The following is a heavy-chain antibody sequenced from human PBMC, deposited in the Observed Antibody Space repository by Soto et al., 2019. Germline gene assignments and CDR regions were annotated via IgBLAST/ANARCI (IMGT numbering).Heavy chain of an antibody. J-gene: IGHJ4*02. Sequence: SETLSLTCAVSGYSISIGSYCGCIRQPPGKGLEWIGSFYHSGSTYYNPSLKSRVTISADTSKNQISLKLSSVTAADTAVYYCAREDQRGGVYFDYWGQGTLVTVSS. V-gene: IGHV4-38-2*02. CDR2: FYHSGST. CDR3: AREDQRGGVYFDY. D-gene: IGHD2-2*01. CDR1: GYSISIGSY.